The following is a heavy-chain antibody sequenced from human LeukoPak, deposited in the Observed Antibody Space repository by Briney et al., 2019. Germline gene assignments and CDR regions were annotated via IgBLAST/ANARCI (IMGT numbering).Heavy chain of an antibody. Sequence: SGGSLRLSCAASGFTVSSNYMSWVRQAPGKGLEWVSLIYTDGNTYYADSVKGRFTISRDNSKNTLFLQMNSLRAEDTAVYYCSKGQWLVEQTFDYWGQGTLVTVSS. J-gene: IGHJ4*02. CDR3: SKGQWLVEQTFDY. CDR2: IYTDGNT. D-gene: IGHD6-19*01. V-gene: IGHV3-53*05. CDR1: GFTVSSNY.